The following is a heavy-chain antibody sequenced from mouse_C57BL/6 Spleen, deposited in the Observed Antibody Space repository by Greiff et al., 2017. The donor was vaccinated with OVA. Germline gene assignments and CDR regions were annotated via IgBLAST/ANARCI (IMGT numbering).Heavy chain of an antibody. CDR1: GYTFTDYY. J-gene: IGHJ4*01. CDR3: YGSSYGSYYYAMDY. V-gene: IGHV1-75*01. Sequence: QVQLQQSGPELVKPGASVKIPCKASGYTFTDYYINWVKQRPGQGLEWIGWIFPGSGSTYYNEKFKGKATLTVDKSSSTAYMLLSSLTSEDSAVYFCYGSSYGSYYYAMDYWGQGTSVTVSS. CDR2: IFPGSGST. D-gene: IGHD1-1*01.